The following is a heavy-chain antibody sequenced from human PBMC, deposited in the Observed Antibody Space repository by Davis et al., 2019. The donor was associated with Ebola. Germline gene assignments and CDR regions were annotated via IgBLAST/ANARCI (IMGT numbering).Heavy chain of an antibody. CDR1: GYTFTSYG. Sequence: AASVKVSCKASGYTFTSYGINWVRQAPGQGLEWMGWISAYNGNTNYAQKLQGRVTMTTDTSTSTAYMELSSLRSEDTAVYYCICGDQLTGGLYYYYGMDVWGQGTTVTVSS. CDR3: ICGDQLTGGLYYYYGMDV. V-gene: IGHV1-18*01. J-gene: IGHJ6*02. CDR2: ISAYNGNT. D-gene: IGHD2-21*01.